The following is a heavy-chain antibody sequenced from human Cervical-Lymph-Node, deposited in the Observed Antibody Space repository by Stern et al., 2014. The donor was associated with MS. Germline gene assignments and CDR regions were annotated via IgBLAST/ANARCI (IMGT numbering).Heavy chain of an antibody. Sequence: VQLVESGGGVVQPGKSLRLSCTASGFAFSRHGMHWVRQVPGKGLEWGEVIWYDGTNEKYEDSVKGRFTISRDNSKNTLYLQMNSLRAEDTAVYYCAKETEFEASWFDPWGQGTLVTVSS. CDR1: GFAFSRHG. V-gene: IGHV3-33*06. CDR2: IWYDGTNE. J-gene: IGHJ5*02. CDR3: AKETEFEASWFDP. D-gene: IGHD1-14*01.